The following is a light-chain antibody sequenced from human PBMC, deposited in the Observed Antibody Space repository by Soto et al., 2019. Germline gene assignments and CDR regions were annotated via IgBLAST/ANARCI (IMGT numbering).Light chain of an antibody. CDR1: QSITGY. CDR2: AAS. J-gene: IGKJ5*01. Sequence: DIQMTQSPSSLSASVGDRVTITCRASQSITGYLNWYQQKPGKVPKXXIYAASTLQSGVPSRFSGSGSGTDFTLTISGLQPEDLATYYCQSYNTARPTFGQGTRLEIK. V-gene: IGKV1-39*01. CDR3: QSYNTARPT.